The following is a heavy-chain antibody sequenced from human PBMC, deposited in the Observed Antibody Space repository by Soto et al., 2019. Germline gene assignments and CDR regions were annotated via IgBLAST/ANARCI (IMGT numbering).Heavy chain of an antibody. V-gene: IGHV1-69*13. J-gene: IGHJ4*02. CDR2: IIPIFGTA. Sequence: ASVKVSCKASGGTFSSYAISWVRQAPGQGLEWMGGIIPIFGTANYAQKFQGRVTITADESTSTAYMELSSLRSEDTAVYYCARNHYDFWSGFKGGYFDYWGQGTLVTVSS. CDR3: ARNHYDFWSGFKGGYFDY. CDR1: GGTFSSYA. D-gene: IGHD3-3*01.